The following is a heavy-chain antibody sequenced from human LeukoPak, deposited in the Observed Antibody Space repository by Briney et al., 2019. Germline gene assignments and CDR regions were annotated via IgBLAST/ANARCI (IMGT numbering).Heavy chain of an antibody. Sequence: GGSLRLSCAASGFTFSTYWMHWVRHAPGKGLVWVSRISHDGSSSSYADSVKGRFTISRDNAKNTLYLQMNSLRADDTVVYYCARAGYPYAFDIWGQGTMVTVSS. CDR1: GFTFSTYW. V-gene: IGHV3-74*01. CDR3: ARAGYPYAFDI. D-gene: IGHD5-18*01. J-gene: IGHJ3*02. CDR2: ISHDGSSS.